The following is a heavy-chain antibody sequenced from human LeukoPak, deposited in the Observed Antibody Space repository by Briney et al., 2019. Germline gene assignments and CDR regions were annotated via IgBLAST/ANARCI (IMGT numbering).Heavy chain of an antibody. J-gene: IGHJ6*02. CDR1: GFTLSTYA. Sequence: GGSLRLSCVASGFTLSTYAIHWVRQPPGKGLVWVAVMSPDGTNKYYADSVKGRFTISRDSSKNTLFLQMNGLRVDDTAAYYCARDHANLDFHYYNTDAWGQGTTVT. CDR3: ARDHANLDFHYYNTDA. V-gene: IGHV3-30*04. CDR2: MSPDGTNK. D-gene: IGHD1-14*01.